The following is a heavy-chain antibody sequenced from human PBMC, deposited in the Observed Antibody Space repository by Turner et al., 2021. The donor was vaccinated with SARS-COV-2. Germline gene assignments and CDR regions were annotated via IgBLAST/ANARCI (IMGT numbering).Heavy chain of an antibody. CDR1: GGSISSSSYY. Sequence: QLQLQESGPGLVKPSETLSPTCTVSGGSISSSSYYWGWFRLPPGKGLEWIGSIYYSGSTYYNPSLKSRVTISVDTSKNQFSLKLSSVTAADTAVYYCARGRIMITFGGVIPNWFDPWGQGTLVTVSS. J-gene: IGHJ5*02. D-gene: IGHD3-16*02. V-gene: IGHV4-39*01. CDR3: ARGRIMITFGGVIPNWFDP. CDR2: IYYSGST.